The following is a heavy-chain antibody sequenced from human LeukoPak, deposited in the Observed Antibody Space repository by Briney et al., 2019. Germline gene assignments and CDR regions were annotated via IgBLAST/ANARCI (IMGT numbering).Heavy chain of an antibody. D-gene: IGHD4-17*01. J-gene: IGHJ3*02. CDR3: ASILPYASSAFDI. CDR2: MNPNSGNT. V-gene: IGHV1-8*03. Sequence: ASVKVSCKASGYTFTSYDINWVRQATGQGLEWMGWMNPNSGNTGYAQKFQGRVTITRNTSISTAYMELSSLRSEDTAVYYCASILPYASSAFDIWGQGAMVTVSS. CDR1: GYTFTSYD.